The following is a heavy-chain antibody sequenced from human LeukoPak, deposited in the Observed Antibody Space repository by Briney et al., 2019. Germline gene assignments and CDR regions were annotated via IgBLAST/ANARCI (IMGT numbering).Heavy chain of an antibody. J-gene: IGHJ4*01. CDR3: ARQVQGVIRPDY. CDR1: GGSISSSGQY. D-gene: IGHD1-1*01. V-gene: IGHV4-39*01. CDR2: IYYSGST. Sequence: SETLSLTCTVSGGSISSSGQYWGWIRQPPGKGLEWIGTIYYSGSTYYNPSLKSRVTVSVDTSKNQFSLKLSSVTAADTAVYYCARQVQGVIRPDYWGHGTLVTVSS.